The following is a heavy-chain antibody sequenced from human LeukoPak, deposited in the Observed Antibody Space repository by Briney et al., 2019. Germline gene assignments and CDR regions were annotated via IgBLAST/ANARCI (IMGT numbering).Heavy chain of an antibody. CDR1: GFTFSSYA. J-gene: IGHJ4*02. Sequence: GGSLRLSCAASGFTFSSYAMSSVRQAPGKGLERVSAISGSGGRSYYADSVKGRFAISRDNSKNTLYLQMNSLRAEDTAVYYCAKDPRPNYYDSSGYQGPRGYWGQGTLVTVSS. V-gene: IGHV3-23*01. CDR2: ISGSGGRS. CDR3: AKDPRPNYYDSSGYQGPRGY. D-gene: IGHD3-22*01.